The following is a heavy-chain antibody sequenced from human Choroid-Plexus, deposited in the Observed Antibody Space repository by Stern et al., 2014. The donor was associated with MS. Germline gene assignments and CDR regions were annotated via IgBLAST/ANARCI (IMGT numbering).Heavy chain of an antibody. CDR3: ASWVGARRRRFDY. J-gene: IGHJ4*02. CDR1: GGPISSSSYY. D-gene: IGHD1-26*01. V-gene: IGHV4-39*01. CDR2: IHYTGST. Sequence: VQLVESGPGLVKPSETLSLTCTVSGGPISSSSYYWGWIRQPPGKGLEWIGTIHYTGSTNYNPSLKRRVTFSVAMSRKQFSLKLGFVTAADTAVYYCASWVGARRRRFDYWGQGTLVTVSS.